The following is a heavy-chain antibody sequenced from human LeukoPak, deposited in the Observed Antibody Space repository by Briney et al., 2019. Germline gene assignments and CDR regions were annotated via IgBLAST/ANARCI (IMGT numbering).Heavy chain of an antibody. Sequence: SETLSLTCAVYGGSFSGYYWSWIRQPPGKGLEWIGEINHSGSTNYNPSLKSRVTISVDTSKNQFSLKLSSVTVADTAVYYCARAGAVAGGKNAFDIWGQGTMVTVSS. D-gene: IGHD6-19*01. CDR2: INHSGST. V-gene: IGHV4-34*01. J-gene: IGHJ3*02. CDR3: ARAGAVAGGKNAFDI. CDR1: GGSFSGYY.